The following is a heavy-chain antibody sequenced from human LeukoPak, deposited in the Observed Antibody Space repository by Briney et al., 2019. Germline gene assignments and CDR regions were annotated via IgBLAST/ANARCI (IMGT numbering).Heavy chain of an antibody. J-gene: IGHJ4*02. CDR1: GFAFSTYA. CDR3: SRVAYITILYRLAY. Sequence: PGGSLGLSCVGSGFAFSTYAMSWVRQAPGMGLEWVSSISANGQATYYADSVEGRFSFSRDNSKNTLYLQLNSLRADDTATYYCSRVAYITILYRLAYWGEGTLLTVSS. D-gene: IGHD3-16*01. V-gene: IGHV3-23*01. CDR2: ISANGQAT.